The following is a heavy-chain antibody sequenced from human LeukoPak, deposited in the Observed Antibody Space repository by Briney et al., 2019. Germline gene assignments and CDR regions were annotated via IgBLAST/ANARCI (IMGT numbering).Heavy chain of an antibody. CDR1: GISISSYY. CDR3: ARVHYYVSGALDY. J-gene: IGHJ4*02. V-gene: IGHV4-59*01. D-gene: IGHD3-22*01. CDR2: IYYSGSS. Sequence: SETLSLTCNVSGISISSYYLSWIRQPPGKGLEWIGYIYYSGSSKYNPSHKSRVTISLATSKNQLSLRLSSVTAADTAVYYCARVHYYVSGALDYWGPGTLVTVSS.